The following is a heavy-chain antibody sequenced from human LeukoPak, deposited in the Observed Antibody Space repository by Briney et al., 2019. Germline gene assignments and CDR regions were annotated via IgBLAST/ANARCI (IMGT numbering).Heavy chain of an antibody. CDR2: INPNSGGT. Sequence: ASVKLSCMASGYTFTGYYMHWVRQAPGQGLEWMGWINPNSGGTNYAQKFAGRVTMTRDTSISTAYMELSRLRSDDTAVYYCARGFTISPRRLWFDPWGQGTLVTVSS. D-gene: IGHD3-3*01. V-gene: IGHV1-2*02. CDR1: GYTFTGYY. CDR3: ARGFTISPRRLWFDP. J-gene: IGHJ5*02.